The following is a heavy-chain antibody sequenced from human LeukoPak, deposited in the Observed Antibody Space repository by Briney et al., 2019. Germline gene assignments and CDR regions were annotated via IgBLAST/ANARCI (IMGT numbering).Heavy chain of an antibody. CDR2: IWYDGSNK. J-gene: IGHJ3*02. V-gene: IGHV3-33*08. CDR1: GFTFSSYG. Sequence: PGGSLRLSCAASGFTFSSYGMHWVRQAPGKGLEWVAVIWYDGSNKYYADSVKGRFTISRDNSKNTLYLQMNSLRAEDTAVYYCARVGSTVTTDGAFDIWGQGTMVTVSS. CDR3: ARVGSTVTTDGAFDI. D-gene: IGHD4-17*01.